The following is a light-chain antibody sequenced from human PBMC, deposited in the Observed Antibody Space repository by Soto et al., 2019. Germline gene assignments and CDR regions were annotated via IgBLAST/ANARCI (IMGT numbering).Light chain of an antibody. CDR2: EVS. CDR1: SSDVGGYNY. V-gene: IGLV2-14*01. J-gene: IGLJ1*01. CDR3: SAYTSSSTDG. Sequence: QSVLTQPASVSGSPGQSITISCTGTSSDVGGYNYVSWYQQPPAKAPKLMIYEVSNRPSGVSNRFSGSKSGNTASLTISALQAEDEADYYCSAYTSSSTDGFGTGTKVTVL.